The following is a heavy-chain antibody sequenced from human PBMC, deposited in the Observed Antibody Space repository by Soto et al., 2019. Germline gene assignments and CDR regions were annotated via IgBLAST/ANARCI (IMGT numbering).Heavy chain of an antibody. CDR3: ARTVRSRLHNRGVHEVYYFDY. V-gene: IGHV4-59*08. CDR2: IYYSGST. J-gene: IGHJ4*02. CDR1: GGSISSYY. D-gene: IGHD1-20*01. Sequence: SETLSLTCTVSGGSISSYYWSWIRQPPGKGLEWIGYIYYSGSTNYNPSLKSRVTISVDTSKNQFSLKLSSVTAADTAVYYCARTVRSRLHNRGVHEVYYFDYWGQGTLVTVSS.